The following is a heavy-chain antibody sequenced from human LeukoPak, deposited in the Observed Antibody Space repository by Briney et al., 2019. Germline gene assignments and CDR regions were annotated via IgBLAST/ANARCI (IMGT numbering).Heavy chain of an antibody. J-gene: IGHJ4*02. D-gene: IGHD1-26*01. CDR1: GFTFSSYS. CDR3: ARESESGSYYDY. V-gene: IGHV3-21*01. CDR2: ISSSSSYI. Sequence: TGGSLRLSCAASGFTFSSYSMNWVRQAPGKGLEWVSSISSSSSYIYYADSVKGRFTISRDNAKNSLYLQMNSLRAVDTAVYYCARESESGSYYDYWGQGTLVTVSS.